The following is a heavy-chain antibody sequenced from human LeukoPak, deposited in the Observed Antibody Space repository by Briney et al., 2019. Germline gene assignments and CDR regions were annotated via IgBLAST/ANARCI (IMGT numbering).Heavy chain of an antibody. Sequence: SETLSLTCTVSGGSISSSSYYWSWIRQPPGKGLEWIGYIYYGGSTNYNPSLKSRVTISVDTSKNQFSLKLSSVTAADTAVYYCARVTGYGSGSYYFDYWGQGTLVTVSS. V-gene: IGHV4-61*01. J-gene: IGHJ4*02. D-gene: IGHD3-10*01. CDR2: IYYGGST. CDR3: ARVTGYGSGSYYFDY. CDR1: GGSISSSSYY.